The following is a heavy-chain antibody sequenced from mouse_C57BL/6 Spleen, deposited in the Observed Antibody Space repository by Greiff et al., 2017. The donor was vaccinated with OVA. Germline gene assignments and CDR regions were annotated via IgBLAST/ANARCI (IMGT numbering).Heavy chain of an antibody. J-gene: IGHJ3*01. CDR2: ISSGGSYT. V-gene: IGHV5-6*02. D-gene: IGHD2-4*01. CDR1: GFTFSSYG. Sequence: DVKLVESGGDLVKPGGSLKLSCAASGFTFSSYGMSWVRQTPDKRLEWVATISSGGSYTYYPDSVKGRFTISRDNAKNTLYLQMSSLKSEDTAMYYCARPMITTGAGFAYWGQGTLVTVSA. CDR3: ARPMITTGAGFAY.